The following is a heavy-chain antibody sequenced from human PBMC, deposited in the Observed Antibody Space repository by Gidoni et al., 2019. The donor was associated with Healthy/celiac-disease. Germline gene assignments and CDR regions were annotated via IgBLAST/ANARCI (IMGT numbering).Heavy chain of an antibody. CDR2: ISYDGSNK. CDR3: ASEVRTYGSGSYYRSD. J-gene: IGHJ4*02. Sequence: QVQLVEAGGGVVQPGRARRLSCAASGSTFSSYAMHWVRQAPGKGLEWVSVISYDGSNKYYADSVKGRFTISRDNSKNTLYLQMNSLRSEDTAVYYCASEVRTYGSGSYYRSDWGQGTLVTVSS. D-gene: IGHD3-10*01. V-gene: IGHV3-30-3*01. CDR1: GSTFSSYA.